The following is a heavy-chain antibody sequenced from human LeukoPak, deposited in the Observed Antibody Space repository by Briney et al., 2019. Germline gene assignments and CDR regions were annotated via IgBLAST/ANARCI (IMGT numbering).Heavy chain of an antibody. CDR1: GYTFTDYT. D-gene: IGHD3-22*01. V-gene: IGHV1-3*01. CDR3: ANPRYDSSGYYYVD. J-gene: IGHJ4*02. Sequence: ASVKVSCKASGYTFTDYTMHWLRQAPGQRLDWMGWINGGSGNTKYSPEYQGRVTITRDTSASTAYMELSSLRSEDTAVYYCANPRYDSSGYYYVDWGQGTLVTVSS. CDR2: INGGSGNT.